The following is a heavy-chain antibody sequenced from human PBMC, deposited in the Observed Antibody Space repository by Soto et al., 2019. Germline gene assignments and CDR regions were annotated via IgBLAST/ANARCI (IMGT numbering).Heavy chain of an antibody. J-gene: IGHJ3*02. CDR1: GYTFTSYA. CDR2: INAGNGNT. V-gene: IGHV1-3*01. CDR3: AREAAAGTGDAFDI. Sequence: ASVKVSCKASGYTFTSYAMHWVRQAPGQGLEWMGWINAGNGNTKYSQKFQGRVTITRDTSASTAYMELSSLRSEDTAVYYCAREAAAGTGDAFDIWGQGTMVTVSS. D-gene: IGHD6-13*01.